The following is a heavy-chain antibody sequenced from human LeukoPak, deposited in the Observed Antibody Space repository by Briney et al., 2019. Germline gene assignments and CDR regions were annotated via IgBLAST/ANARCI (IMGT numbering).Heavy chain of an antibody. V-gene: IGHV1-2*02. CDR1: GYTFTGYY. D-gene: IGHD3-9*01. Sequence: ASVKLSCKASGYTFTGYYMHWVRQAPGPGLEWMGWTNPNSGGTNYAQKFQGRVTMTRDTSISTAYMELSRLRSDDTAVYYCAIVRYTVFRTDYWGQGTLVTVSS. J-gene: IGHJ4*02. CDR3: AIVRYTVFRTDY. CDR2: TNPNSGGT.